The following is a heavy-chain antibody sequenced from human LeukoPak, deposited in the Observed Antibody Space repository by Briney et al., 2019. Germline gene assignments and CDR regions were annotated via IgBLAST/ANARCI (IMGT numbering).Heavy chain of an antibody. CDR1: GFTFSSYE. CDR2: ISSSGSIM. CDR3: AKVECSSTSCHKRPEYYFDC. Sequence: GGSLRLSCAASGFTFSSYEMNWVRQAPGKGLEWVSYISSSGSIMYYADSVKGRFTISRDSSKNTLYLQMISLRAEDTAVYCCAKVECSSTSCHKRPEYYFDCWGQGTLVTVSS. J-gene: IGHJ4*02. D-gene: IGHD2-2*01. V-gene: IGHV3-48*03.